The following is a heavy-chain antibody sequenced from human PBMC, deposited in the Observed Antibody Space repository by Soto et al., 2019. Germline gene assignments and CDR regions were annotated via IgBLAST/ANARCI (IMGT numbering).Heavy chain of an antibody. D-gene: IGHD2-15*01. CDR1: GGSFSDYY. J-gene: IGHJ4*02. CDR3: ARTKGNCSGGSCYSAFDY. CDR2: IDHSGST. Sequence: QVQLQQWGAGLLKPSETLSLTCAVYGGSFSDYYWSWIRQPPGKGLEWIGEIDHSGSTNYNPSLKSRVTISVDTSKNQFSLKLSSVTAADTAVYYCARTKGNCSGGSCYSAFDYWGQGTLVTVSS. V-gene: IGHV4-34*01.